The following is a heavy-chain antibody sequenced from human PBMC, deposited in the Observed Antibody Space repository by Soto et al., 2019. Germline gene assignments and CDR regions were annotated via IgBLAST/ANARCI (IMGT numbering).Heavy chain of an antibody. V-gene: IGHV3-13*01. Sequence: GGSLRLSCAASGFTFSSYDMHWVRQATGKGLEWVSAIGTAGDTYYPGSVKGRFTISRENAKNSLYLQMNSLRAGDTAVYYCARQAIFGPVDAFDIWGQGTMVTVSS. CDR2: IGTAGDT. CDR3: ARQAIFGPVDAFDI. CDR1: GFTFSSYD. J-gene: IGHJ3*02. D-gene: IGHD3-3*01.